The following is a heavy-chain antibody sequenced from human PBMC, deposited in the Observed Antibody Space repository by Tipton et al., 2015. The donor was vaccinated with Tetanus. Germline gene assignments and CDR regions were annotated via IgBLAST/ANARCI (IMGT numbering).Heavy chain of an antibody. J-gene: IGHJ4*02. Sequence: TLSLTCAVSGGSLSDYYWSWIRQSPGKGLEWIGEINEGGSTNYNPSLESRVSISVDTSKHRFSLKVTSVTAADTATYYCARMGFTYGQVVYWGQGTLVTVAS. D-gene: IGHD5-18*01. CDR3: ARMGFTYGQVVY. CDR1: GGSLSDYY. V-gene: IGHV4-34*01. CDR2: INEGGST.